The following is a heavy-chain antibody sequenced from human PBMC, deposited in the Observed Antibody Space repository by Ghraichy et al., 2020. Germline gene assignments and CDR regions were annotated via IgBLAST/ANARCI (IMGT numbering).Heavy chain of an antibody. Sequence: GESLNISCAASGFTFSTYWFHWVRQVPGKGLVWVSRINEDGRTTDYADSVKGRFTISRDNDKNTLYLQMNSLRAEDTAVYYCGRDLGGRASYWGHGTLVTVSS. V-gene: IGHV3-74*01. J-gene: IGHJ4*01. CDR2: INEDGRTT. CDR3: GRDLGGRASY. CDR1: GFTFSTYW. D-gene: IGHD3-16*01.